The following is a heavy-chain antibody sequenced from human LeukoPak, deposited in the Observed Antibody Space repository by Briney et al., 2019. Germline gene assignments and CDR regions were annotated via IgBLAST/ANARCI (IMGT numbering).Heavy chain of an antibody. D-gene: IGHD3-10*01. J-gene: IGHJ5*02. CDR2: IDWDDDK. V-gene: IGHV2-70*04. CDR3: ARTLMVRGVMVYWFDP. CDR1: GFSLSTSGMR. Sequence: KESGPALVKPTQTLTLTCTFSGFSLSTSGMRVSWIRQPPGKALEWLARIDWDDDKYYSTSLKTRLTISKDTSKNQVVLTMTNMDPVDTATYYCARTLMVRGVMVYWFDPWGQGTLVTVSS.